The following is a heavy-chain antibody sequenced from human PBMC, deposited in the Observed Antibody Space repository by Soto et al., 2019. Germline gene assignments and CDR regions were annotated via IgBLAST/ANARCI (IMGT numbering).Heavy chain of an antibody. V-gene: IGHV3-23*01. J-gene: IGHJ4*02. Sequence: PGGSLRLSCAASGFTFSTYAMGWVRQAPGKGLEWVSIIRAAGPIYYADSVKGRFTISRDNSKNTLSLQMNSLRAEDRAIYYCAKDRGASSWPYFDFWGQGTLVTVSS. CDR1: GFTFSTYA. CDR2: IRAAGPI. D-gene: IGHD6-13*01. CDR3: AKDRGASSWPYFDF.